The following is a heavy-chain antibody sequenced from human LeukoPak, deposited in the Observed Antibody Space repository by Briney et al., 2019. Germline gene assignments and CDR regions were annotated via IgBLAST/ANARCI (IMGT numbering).Heavy chain of an antibody. CDR2: IYYSGST. D-gene: IGHD3-3*01. V-gene: IGHV4-39*01. Sequence: PSETLSLTCTVSGGSISSSSYYWGWIRQPPGKGLEWIGSIYYSGSTYYNPSLKSRVTISVDTSKNQFSLKLSSVTAADTAVYYCARHVYNNFCMDVWGKGTTVIVSS. CDR3: ARHVYNNFCMDV. CDR1: GGSISSSSYY. J-gene: IGHJ6*03.